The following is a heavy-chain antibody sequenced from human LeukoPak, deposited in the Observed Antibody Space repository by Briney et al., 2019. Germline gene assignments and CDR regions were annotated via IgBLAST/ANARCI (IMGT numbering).Heavy chain of an antibody. CDR1: SYTFSSHG. CDR3: ARSTTKAFDI. J-gene: IGHJ3*02. D-gene: IGHD4-17*01. CDR2: ISAYNGNT. Sequence: ASVKVSCKASSYTFSSHGISWVRQAPGQGLEWTAWISAYNGNTNYAQKLQGRVTMTTDTSTSTAYMELRSLRSDDTAVYYCARSTTKAFDIWGQGTMVTVSS. V-gene: IGHV1-18*01.